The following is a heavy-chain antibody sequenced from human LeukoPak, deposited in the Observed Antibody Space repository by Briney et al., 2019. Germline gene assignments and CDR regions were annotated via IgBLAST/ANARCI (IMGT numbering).Heavy chain of an antibody. CDR3: ARDRGESSGWNWFDP. J-gene: IGHJ5*02. Sequence: ASVKVSCKASGYTFTGYYMHWVRQAPGQGLEWMGWINPNSGGTNYAQKVQGRVTMTRDTSISTAYMELSRLRSDDTAVYYCARDRGESSGWNWFDPWGQGTLVTVSS. CDR2: INPNSGGT. V-gene: IGHV1-2*02. D-gene: IGHD6-19*01. CDR1: GYTFTGYY.